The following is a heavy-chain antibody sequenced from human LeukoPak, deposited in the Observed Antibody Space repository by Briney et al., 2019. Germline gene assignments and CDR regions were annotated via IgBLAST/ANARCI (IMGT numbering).Heavy chain of an antibody. V-gene: IGHV3-53*01. CDR1: GFTVSSNY. Sequence: PGGSLRLSCAASGFTVSSNYMTWVRQAPGKGLEWISVIYSGGGTYYADSVKGRFTISRDNAKNTLYLQMNSLRADDTAVYYCARSRWLDAFDYWGQGTLVTVSS. CDR2: IYSGGGT. J-gene: IGHJ4*02. D-gene: IGHD6-19*01. CDR3: ARSRWLDAFDY.